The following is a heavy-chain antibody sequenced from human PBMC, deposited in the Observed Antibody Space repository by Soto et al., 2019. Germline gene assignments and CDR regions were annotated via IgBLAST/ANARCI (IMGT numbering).Heavy chain of an antibody. CDR1: GFTFSSHG. CDR2: ISSSSSYI. Sequence: GGSLRLSCAASGFTFSSHGMNWVRQAPGKGLEWVSSISSSSSYIYYADSVKGRFTISGDNAKNSLYLQMNSLRAEDTAVYYCARDQPGYSYGYGLGYWGQGTLVTVSS. CDR3: ARDQPGYSYGYGLGY. J-gene: IGHJ4*02. D-gene: IGHD5-18*01. V-gene: IGHV3-21*01.